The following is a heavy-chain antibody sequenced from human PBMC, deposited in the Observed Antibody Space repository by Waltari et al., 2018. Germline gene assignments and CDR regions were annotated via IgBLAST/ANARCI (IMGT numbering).Heavy chain of an antibody. D-gene: IGHD3-22*01. J-gene: IGHJ6*02. CDR1: GFTFGDYA. CDR3: TRDYDDSSGYYYYYGMDV. CDR2: IRSKAYRGTT. Sequence: EVQLVESGGGLVQPGRSLRLSCTASGFTFGDYAMSWFRQAPGKGLEWVGFIRSKAYRGTTEYAASVKGRFIIARDDSKSIAYQQMNSLKTEDTDVYYCTRDYDDSSGYYYYYGMDVWGQGTTVTVSS. V-gene: IGHV3-49*03.